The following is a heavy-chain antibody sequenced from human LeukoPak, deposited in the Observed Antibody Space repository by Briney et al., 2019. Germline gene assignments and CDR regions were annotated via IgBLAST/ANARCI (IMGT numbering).Heavy chain of an antibody. J-gene: IGHJ3*02. CDR2: ISWNSGSI. CDR3: AKEGRRAFDI. D-gene: IGHD1-26*01. CDR1: GFTFDDYA. Sequence: PGGSLRLSCAASGFTFDDYAMHWVRQAPGKGLEWVLGISWNSGSIGYADSVKGRFTISRDNAKNSLYLQMNSLRAEDTALYYCAKEGRRAFDIWGQGTMVTVSS. V-gene: IGHV3-9*01.